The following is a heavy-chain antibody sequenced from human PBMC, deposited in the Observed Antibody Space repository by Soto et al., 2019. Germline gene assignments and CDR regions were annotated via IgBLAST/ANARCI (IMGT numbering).Heavy chain of an antibody. V-gene: IGHV1-69*04. J-gene: IGHJ4*02. CDR2: IIPILGIA. CDR1: GGTFSIYT. Sequence: ASVKVSCKASGGTFSIYTISWVRQAPGQGLEWMGRIIPILGIANYAQKFQGRVTITADKSTSTAYMELSSLRSEDTAVYYCARDQPWELPLDYWGQGTLVTVSS. D-gene: IGHD1-26*01. CDR3: ARDQPWELPLDY.